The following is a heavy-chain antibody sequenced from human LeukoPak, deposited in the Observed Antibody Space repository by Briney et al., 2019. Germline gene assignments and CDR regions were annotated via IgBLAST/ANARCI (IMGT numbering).Heavy chain of an antibody. CDR2: TSSSSDYI. Sequence: GGSLRLSCAASGFIFSSYSINWVRQAPGKGLEWVSSTSSSSDYIYYADSVKGRFSTSRDNAKNSLYLQMNSLRAEDTAMYYCAATSSSPYQFDFWGQGTLVTVSS. D-gene: IGHD2-2*01. CDR3: AATSSSPYQFDF. V-gene: IGHV3-21*01. CDR1: GFIFSSYS. J-gene: IGHJ4*02.